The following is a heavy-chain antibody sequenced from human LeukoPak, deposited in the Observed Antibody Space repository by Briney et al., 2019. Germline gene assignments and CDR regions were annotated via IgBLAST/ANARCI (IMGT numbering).Heavy chain of an antibody. V-gene: IGHV3-23*01. D-gene: IGHD3-10*01. J-gene: IGHJ4*02. CDR2: ISGSGGST. Sequence: GGSLRLSCAASGFTFSSYAMSWVRQTPGKGLEWVSAISGSGGSTYYADSVKGRFTISRDNSKNTLYLQMNSLRAEDTAVYYCARDGYYGSGSYAHFDYWGQGTLVTVSS. CDR3: ARDGYYGSGSYAHFDY. CDR1: GFTFSSYA.